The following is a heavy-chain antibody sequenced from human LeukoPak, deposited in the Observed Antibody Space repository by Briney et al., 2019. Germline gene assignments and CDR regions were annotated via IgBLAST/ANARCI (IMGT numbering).Heavy chain of an antibody. CDR2: ISAYNGNT. Sequence: GASVKVSCKASGYTFTSYGISWVRQAPGQGLEWMGWISAYNGNTNYAQKLQGRVTMTTDTSTSTAYMELRSLRPDDTAVYYCARFQNDFWSGYYREDAFDIWGQGTMVTVSS. V-gene: IGHV1-18*01. CDR3: ARFQNDFWSGYYREDAFDI. J-gene: IGHJ3*02. D-gene: IGHD3-3*01. CDR1: GYTFTSYG.